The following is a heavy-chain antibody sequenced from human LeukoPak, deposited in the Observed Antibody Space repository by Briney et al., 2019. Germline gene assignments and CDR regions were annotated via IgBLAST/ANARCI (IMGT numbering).Heavy chain of an antibody. Sequence: GASVKVSCKASGYTFTGYYMHWVRQAPGQGLEWMGWINPNSGGTNYAQKFQGRVTMTRDTSISTAYMELSRLRSDDTAVYYCARGWGRYISPLGYWGQGTLVTVSS. D-gene: IGHD7-27*01. CDR2: INPNSGGT. V-gene: IGHV1-2*02. CDR1: GYTFTGYY. CDR3: ARGWGRYISPLGY. J-gene: IGHJ4*02.